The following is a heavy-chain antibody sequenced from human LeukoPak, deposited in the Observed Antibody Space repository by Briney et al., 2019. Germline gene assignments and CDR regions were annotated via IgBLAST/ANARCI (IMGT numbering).Heavy chain of an antibody. D-gene: IGHD3-10*01. V-gene: IGHV3-30*02. J-gene: IGHJ4*02. CDR3: ARGGHYNSVSYWHFDN. CDR1: GLAFSNCD. CDR2: IRYDGTNK. Sequence: GGSLKLSCAASGLAFSNCDRHWLRQAPGKGLDWVAFIRYDGTNKYYADSVKGRFTISRDNSKNTVYLLMNSLRPEDTAVYYCARGGHYNSVSYWHFDNRGQGTLVTVSS.